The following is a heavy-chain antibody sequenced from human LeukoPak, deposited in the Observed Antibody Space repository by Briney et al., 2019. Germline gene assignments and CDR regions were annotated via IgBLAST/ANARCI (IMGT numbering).Heavy chain of an antibody. CDR1: GFTFSSNG. D-gene: IGHD3-10*01. J-gene: IGHJ4*02. CDR3: AKGLRGSGSYGYFDY. V-gene: IGHV3-23*01. CDR2: ISDGGGVA. Sequence: GGSLRLSCAASGFTFSSNGMNWVRQAPGKGLEWVSSISDGGGVAYYADSVKGRFIISRDNSKDTLYLQMDSLRAEDTALYYCAKGLRGSGSYGYFDYWGQGILVTVSS.